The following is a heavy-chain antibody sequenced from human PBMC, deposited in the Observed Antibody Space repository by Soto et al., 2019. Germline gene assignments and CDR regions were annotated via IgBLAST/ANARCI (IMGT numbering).Heavy chain of an antibody. V-gene: IGHV4-59*01. CDR2: IYYSGST. Sequence: SETLSLTCTVSGGSISSYYWSWIRQPPGKGLEWIGYIYYSGSTNYNPSLKSRVTISVDTSKNQFSLKLSSVTAADTAVYYCARVTYYDFWSGYHFDYWGQGTLVTVSS. J-gene: IGHJ4*02. CDR1: GGSISSYY. D-gene: IGHD3-3*01. CDR3: ARVTYYDFWSGYHFDY.